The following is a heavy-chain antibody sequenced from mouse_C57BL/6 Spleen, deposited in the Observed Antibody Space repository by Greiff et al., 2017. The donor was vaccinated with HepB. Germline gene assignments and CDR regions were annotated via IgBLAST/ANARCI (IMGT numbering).Heavy chain of an antibody. V-gene: IGHV1-82*01. CDR2: IYPGDGDT. CDR3: AGITTADWYFDV. Sequence: VKLQESGPELVKPGASVKISCKASGYAFSSSWMNWVKQRPGKGLEWIGRIYPGDGDTNYNGKFKGKATLTADKSSSTAYMQLSSLTSEDSAVYFCAGITTADWYFDVWGTGTTVTVSS. J-gene: IGHJ1*03. D-gene: IGHD1-2*01. CDR1: GYAFSSSW.